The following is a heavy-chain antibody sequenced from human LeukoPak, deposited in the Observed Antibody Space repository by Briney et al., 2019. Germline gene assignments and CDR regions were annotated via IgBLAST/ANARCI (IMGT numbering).Heavy chain of an antibody. CDR2: IYYSGST. V-gene: IGHV4-59*08. CDR1: GGSISSYY. CDR3: ARLYSGVTIFGVVTPNWFDP. J-gene: IGHJ5*02. Sequence: SETLSLTCTVSGGSISSYYWSWIRQPPGKGLEWIGYIYYSGSTNYNPSLKSRVTISVDTSKNQFSLKLSSVTAADTAVYYCARLYSGVTIFGVVTPNWFDPWGQGTLVTVSS. D-gene: IGHD3-3*01.